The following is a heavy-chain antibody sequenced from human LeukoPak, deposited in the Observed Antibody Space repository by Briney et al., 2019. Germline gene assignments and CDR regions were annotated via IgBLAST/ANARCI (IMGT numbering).Heavy chain of an antibody. CDR2: IRSNSDGGTI. CDR3: PTDFYDSP. CDR1: GFTFSNAW. J-gene: IGHJ5*02. Sequence: GGSLRLSCATSGFTFSNAWMNWVRQAPGKGLEWVGRIRSNSDGGTIDYAAPVKGRLTLSRDDSKTTLYLQMNSLQTEDTAVYYWPTDFYDSPWGKETRVTVSS. V-gene: IGHV3-15*07. D-gene: IGHD3-22*01.